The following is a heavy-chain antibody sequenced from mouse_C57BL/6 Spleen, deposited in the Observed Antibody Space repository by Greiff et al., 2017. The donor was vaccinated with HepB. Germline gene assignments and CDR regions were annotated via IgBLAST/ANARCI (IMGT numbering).Heavy chain of an antibody. V-gene: IGHV5-16*01. J-gene: IGHJ1*03. CDR2: INYDGSST. Sequence: EVQLVESEGGLVQPGSSMKLSCTASGFTFSDYYMAWVRQVPEKGLEWVANINYDGSSTYYLDSLKSRFIISRDNAKNILYLQMSSLKSEDTATYYCARDRGSSYSTWYFDVWGTGTTVTVSS. CDR1: GFTFSDYY. D-gene: IGHD1-1*01. CDR3: ARDRGSSYSTWYFDV.